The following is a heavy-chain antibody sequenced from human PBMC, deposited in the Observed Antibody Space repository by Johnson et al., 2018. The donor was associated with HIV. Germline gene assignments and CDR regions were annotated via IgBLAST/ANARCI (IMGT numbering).Heavy chain of an antibody. V-gene: IGHV3-23*04. CDR1: GFTFSSYA. CDR3: MTMATTHEGYAFDI. J-gene: IGHJ3*02. Sequence: VQLVESGGGLMQPGGSLRLSCAASGFTFSSYAMSWVRQAPGKGLEWVSAISGSGGSTYYAAPVKGRFTISRDDSKNTLYLQMNSLKTEDTAVYYCMTMATTHEGYAFDIWGQGTMVTVSS. CDR2: ISGSGGST. D-gene: IGHD5-24*01.